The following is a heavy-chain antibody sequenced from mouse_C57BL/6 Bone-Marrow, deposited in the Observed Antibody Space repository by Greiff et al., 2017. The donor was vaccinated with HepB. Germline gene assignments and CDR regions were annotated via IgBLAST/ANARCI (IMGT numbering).Heavy chain of an antibody. D-gene: IGHD2-4*01. CDR2: ISYDGSN. CDR1: GYSITSGYY. J-gene: IGHJ4*01. Sequence: ESGPGLVKPSQSLSLTCSVTGYSITSGYYWNWIRQFPGNKLEWMGYISYDGSNNYNPSLKNRISITRDTSKNQFFLKLNSVTTEDTATYYCARVDYDEAMDYWGQGTSVTVSS. CDR3: ARVDYDEAMDY. V-gene: IGHV3-6*01.